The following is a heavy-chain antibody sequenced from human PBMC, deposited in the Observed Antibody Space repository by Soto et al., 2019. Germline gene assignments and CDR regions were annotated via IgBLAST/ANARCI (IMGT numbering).Heavy chain of an antibody. Sequence: GGSLRLSCAASGFTFSDHYMAWIRQAPGKGLEWVSYISTSFITISYADDVEGRFTISRDNAKNSLYLQMNSLRAEDTAVYYCARVSKYSGGWYVLYYLDGWGQGTLVTVSS. CDR1: GFTFSDHY. CDR3: ARVSKYSGGWYVLYYLDG. V-gene: IGHV3-11*01. D-gene: IGHD6-19*01. CDR2: ISTSFITI. J-gene: IGHJ4*02.